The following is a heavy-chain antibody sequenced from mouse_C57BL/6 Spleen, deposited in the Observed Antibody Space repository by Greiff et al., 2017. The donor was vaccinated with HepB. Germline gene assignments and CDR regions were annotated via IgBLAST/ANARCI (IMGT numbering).Heavy chain of an antibody. CDR2: IWSGGST. CDR1: GFSLTSYG. D-gene: IGHD1-2*01. J-gene: IGHJ3*01. CDR3: ARGGITTAP. V-gene: IGHV2-2*01. Sequence: QVHVKQSGPGLVQPSQSLSITCTVSGFSLTSYGVHWVRQSPGKGLEWLGVIWSGGSTDYNAAFISRLSISKDNSKSQVFFKMNSLQADDTAIYYCARGGITTAPWGQGTLVTVSA.